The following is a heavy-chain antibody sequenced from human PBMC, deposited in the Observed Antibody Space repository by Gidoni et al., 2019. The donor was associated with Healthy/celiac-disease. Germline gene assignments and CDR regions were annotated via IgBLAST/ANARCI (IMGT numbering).Heavy chain of an antibody. V-gene: IGHV3-73*01. CDR3: TRQIVGATKD. D-gene: IGHD1-26*01. J-gene: IGHJ4*02. CDR2: IRSKANSYAT. CDR1: GFTFSGSA. Sequence: EVQLVESGGGLVQPGGSLTLSCAASGFTFSGSAMHWVRQASGKGLEWVGRIRSKANSYATAYAASVKGRFTISRDDSKNTAYLQMNSLKTEDTAVYYCTRQIVGATKDWGQGTLVTVSS.